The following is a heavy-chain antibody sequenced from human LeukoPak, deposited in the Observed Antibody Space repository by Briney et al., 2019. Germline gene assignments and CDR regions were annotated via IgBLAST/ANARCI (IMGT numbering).Heavy chain of an antibody. V-gene: IGHV4-39*07. Sequence: PSETLSLTCTVSGDSISSGDYYWSWIRQPAGKGLEWIGSIYYSGSTYYNPSLKSRVTISVDTSKNQFSLKLSSVTAADTAVYYCARDRNYYDSSGYYMYFDYWGQGTLVTVSS. CDR2: IYYSGST. CDR1: GDSISSGDYY. J-gene: IGHJ4*02. D-gene: IGHD3-22*01. CDR3: ARDRNYYDSSGYYMYFDY.